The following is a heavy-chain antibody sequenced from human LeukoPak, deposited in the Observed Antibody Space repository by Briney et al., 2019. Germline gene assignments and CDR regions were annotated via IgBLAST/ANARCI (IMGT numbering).Heavy chain of an antibody. J-gene: IGHJ4*02. CDR1: GFTFSSYG. V-gene: IGHV3-23*01. Sequence: GGSLRLSCAASGFTFSSYGMSWVRQAPGKGLEWVSAISGSGGSTYYADSVKGRFTISRDNSKNTLYLQMNSLRAEDTAVYYCARVEYGESIDYWGQGTLVTVSS. CDR2: ISGSGGST. D-gene: IGHD2/OR15-2a*01. CDR3: ARVEYGESIDY.